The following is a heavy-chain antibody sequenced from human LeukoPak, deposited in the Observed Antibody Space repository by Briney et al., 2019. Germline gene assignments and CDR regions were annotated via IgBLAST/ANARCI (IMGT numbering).Heavy chain of an antibody. CDR2: IKEDGSEK. V-gene: IGHV3-7*01. Sequence: GGSLRLSCAVSGLTFSRYWMTWGRQAPGKGLEWVANIKEDGSEKYYVDSVKGRFTISRDSAKNSLYLQMNSLRAEDTAVYYCARLHRIMVRGVIDYWGQGTLVTVSS. D-gene: IGHD3-10*01. CDR1: GLTFSRYW. J-gene: IGHJ4*02. CDR3: ARLHRIMVRGVIDY.